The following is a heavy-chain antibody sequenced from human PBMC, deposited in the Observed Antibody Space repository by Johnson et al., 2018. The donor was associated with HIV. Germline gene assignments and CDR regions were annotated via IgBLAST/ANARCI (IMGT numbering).Heavy chain of an antibody. CDR1: GFSFSNYA. Sequence: QVQLVESGGGVVQPGRSLRLSCAASGFSFSNYAMDCVRQAPGKGLEWVAFVSSDGSNKNYADSVKGRFTISRENAKNSLYLQMNSLRAEDTAVYYCARDHDPIAAAQGAFDIWGQGTMVTVSS. CDR3: ARDHDPIAAAQGAFDI. J-gene: IGHJ3*02. D-gene: IGHD6-13*01. CDR2: VSSDGSNK. V-gene: IGHV3-30*03.